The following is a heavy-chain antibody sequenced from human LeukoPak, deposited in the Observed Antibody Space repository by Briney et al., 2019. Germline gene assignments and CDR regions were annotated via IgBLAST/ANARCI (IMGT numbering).Heavy chain of an antibody. D-gene: IGHD3-3*01. Sequence: ASVKVSCKASGYTFTSYAMNWVRQAPGQGLEWMGWINTNTGNPTYAQGFTGRFVFSLDTSVSTAYLQISSLKAEDTAVYYCARDYRDDFWSGYYHHAFDIWGQGTMVTVSS. V-gene: IGHV7-4-1*02. CDR1: GYTFTSYA. J-gene: IGHJ3*02. CDR3: ARDYRDDFWSGYYHHAFDI. CDR2: INTNTGNP.